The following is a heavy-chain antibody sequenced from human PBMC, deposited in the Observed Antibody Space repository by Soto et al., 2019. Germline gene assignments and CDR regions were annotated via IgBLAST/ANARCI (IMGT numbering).Heavy chain of an antibody. V-gene: IGHV1-8*01. J-gene: IGHJ6*03. CDR1: GYTFTSYD. D-gene: IGHD3-9*01. CDR2: MNPNSGNT. Sequence: ASVKVSCKASGYTFTSYDINWVRQATGQGLEWMGWMNPNSGNTGYAQKFQGRVTMTRNTSISTAYMELSSLRSEDTAVYYCARGLGDILTGYHQNYYYYMDVWGKGTTVTVSS. CDR3: ARGLGDILTGYHQNYYYYMDV.